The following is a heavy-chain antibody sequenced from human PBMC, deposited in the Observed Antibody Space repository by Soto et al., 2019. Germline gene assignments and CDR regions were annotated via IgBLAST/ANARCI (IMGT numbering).Heavy chain of an antibody. CDR2: LSYDEREK. V-gene: IGHV3-30*09. CDR1: GFTLSSYA. D-gene: IGHD1-26*01. CDR3: ERAGGPSYPHSRRFDD. Sequence: QVQLVESGGGVVQPGASLRLSCAASGFTLSSYAMHWFRQAPGKGLEWVALLSYDEREKYYADSARGRFAISRDSSKTTMYQKMNSQRIEDTAMYYCERAGGPSYPHSRRFDDWGQGTLVIVSS. J-gene: IGHJ4*02.